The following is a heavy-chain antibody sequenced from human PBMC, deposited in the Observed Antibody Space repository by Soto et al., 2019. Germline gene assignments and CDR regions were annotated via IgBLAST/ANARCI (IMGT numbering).Heavy chain of an antibody. CDR1: GYTFTGYY. V-gene: IGHV1-2*02. J-gene: IGHJ4*02. D-gene: IGHD5-12*01. CDR3: ARARSGYDYYFDY. CDR2: INPNSGGT. Sequence: ASVKVSCKASGYTFTGYYMHWVRQAPGQGLEWMGWINPNSGGTNYAQKFQGRVTMTRDTSISTAYMELSRLRSDDTAVYYCARARSGYDYYFDYWGQGTLVIVSS.